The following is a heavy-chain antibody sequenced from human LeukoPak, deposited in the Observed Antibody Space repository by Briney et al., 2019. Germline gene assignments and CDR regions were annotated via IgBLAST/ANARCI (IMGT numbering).Heavy chain of an antibody. D-gene: IGHD4-17*01. V-gene: IGHV1-69*04. CDR2: IIPILGIA. Sequence: SVKVSCKASGGTFSSYAISWVRQAPGQGLEWMGRIIPILGIANYAQKFQGRVTITADKSTSTAYMELSSLRSEDTAVYYCARVGVDYGDSKGSFDYWGQGTLVTVSS. CDR1: GGTFSSYA. CDR3: ARVGVDYGDSKGSFDY. J-gene: IGHJ4*02.